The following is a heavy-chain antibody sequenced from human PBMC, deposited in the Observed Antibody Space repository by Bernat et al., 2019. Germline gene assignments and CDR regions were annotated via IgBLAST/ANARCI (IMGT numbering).Heavy chain of an antibody. Sequence: EVQLVESGGGLVQPGGSLRLSCAASGFTFSSYSMNWVRQAPGKGLEWVSCISSSSSTIYYADSVKGRFTISRDNAKNSLYLQMNSLRAEDTAVYYCARDLVVVVPAQASLRYYYYGMDVWGQGTTVTVSS. CDR2: ISSSSSTI. CDR3: ARDLVVVVPAQASLRYYYYGMDV. CDR1: GFTFSSYS. J-gene: IGHJ6*02. D-gene: IGHD2-2*01. V-gene: IGHV3-48*01.